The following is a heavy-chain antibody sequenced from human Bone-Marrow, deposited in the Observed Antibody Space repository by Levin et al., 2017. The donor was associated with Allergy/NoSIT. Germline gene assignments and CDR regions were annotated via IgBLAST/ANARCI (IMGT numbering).Heavy chain of an antibody. D-gene: IGHD5-24*01. CDR1: GYTCTGYY. J-gene: IGHJ4*02. CDR2: INPNSGGT. V-gene: IGHV1-2*02. Sequence: ASVKVSCKASGYTCTGYYIHWVRQAPGQGLEWMGWINPNSGGTKYAQKFQARVTMTRDTSISTAYMELSRLRSDDTAVYYCARVGPEEMATMGGQSYWGQGTLVTVSP. CDR3: ARVGPEEMATMGGQSY.